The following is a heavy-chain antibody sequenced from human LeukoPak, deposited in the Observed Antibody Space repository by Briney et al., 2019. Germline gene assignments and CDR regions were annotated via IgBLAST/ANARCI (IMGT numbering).Heavy chain of an antibody. CDR3: VKSIPGGYYFTY. CDR2: ISSNGGST. D-gene: IGHD3-10*01. V-gene: IGHV3-64D*09. J-gene: IGHJ4*02. Sequence: GGSLRLSCSASGFTFSSYAMHWVRQAPGEGLEFVLAISSNGGSTYYADSVKGRFTISRDNSKNTLYLQMSSLRAEDTAVYYCVKSIPGGYYFTYWGQGTLATVSS. CDR1: GFTFSSYA.